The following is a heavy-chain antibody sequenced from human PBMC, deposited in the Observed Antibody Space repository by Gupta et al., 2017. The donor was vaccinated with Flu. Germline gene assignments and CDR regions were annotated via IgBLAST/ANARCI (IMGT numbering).Heavy chain of an antibody. D-gene: IGHD1-26*01. Sequence: WIRQAPGKGLEWVSYISSSGSTIYYADSVKGRFTISRDNAKNSLYLQMNSLRAEDTAVYYCARPEGESRFDPWGQGTLVTVSS. CDR2: ISSSGSTI. J-gene: IGHJ5*02. CDR3: ARPEGESRFDP. V-gene: IGHV3-11*01.